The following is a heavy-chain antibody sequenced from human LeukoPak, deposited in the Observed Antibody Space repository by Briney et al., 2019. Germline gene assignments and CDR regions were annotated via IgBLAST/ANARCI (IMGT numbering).Heavy chain of an antibody. CDR1: GGSFSGYY. J-gene: IGHJ4*02. Sequence: SETLSLTCAAYGGSFSGYYWSWIRQPPGKGLEWIGEINHSGSTNYNPSLKSRVTISVDTSKNQFSLKLSSVTAADTAVYYCARGLRTFDYWGQGTLVTVSS. CDR2: INHSGST. V-gene: IGHV4-34*01. CDR3: ARGLRTFDY. D-gene: IGHD4-17*01.